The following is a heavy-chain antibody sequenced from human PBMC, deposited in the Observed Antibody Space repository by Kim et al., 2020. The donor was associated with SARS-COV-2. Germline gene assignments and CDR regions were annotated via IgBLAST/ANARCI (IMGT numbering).Heavy chain of an antibody. J-gene: IGHJ4*02. Sequence: GGSLRLSCAASGFTFDDYAMHWVRQPPGKGLEWVSGISANSGGIGYADSVKGRFTISRDNAKNSLYLQMNSLRPEDTAFYYCAKDTRETSQGGTFDYWGQGTLVTVSS. V-gene: IGHV3-9*01. CDR1: GFTFDDYA. CDR3: AKDTRETSQGGTFDY. CDR2: ISANSGGI. D-gene: IGHD1-1*01.